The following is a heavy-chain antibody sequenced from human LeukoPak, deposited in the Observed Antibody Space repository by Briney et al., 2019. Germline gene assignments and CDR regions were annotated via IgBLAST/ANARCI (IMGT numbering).Heavy chain of an antibody. V-gene: IGHV3-7*03. CDR3: ARRYFDY. J-gene: IGHJ4*02. CDR2: IKQDGSAK. Sequence: GGSLRLSCVVSGFIFSDYRMSWVRQAPGKGLEWVANIKQDGSAKHYVDSVKGRFTISRDNAKNSLYLQMNSLRAEDTAIYYCARRYFDYWGQGTLVTVSS. CDR1: GFIFSDYR.